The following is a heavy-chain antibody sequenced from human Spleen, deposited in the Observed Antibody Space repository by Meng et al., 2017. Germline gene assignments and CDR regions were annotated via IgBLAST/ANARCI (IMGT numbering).Heavy chain of an antibody. CDR1: GGSFSGYY. CDR3: ARGKSYSSSWYVWRDWFDP. Sequence: QVQLQQWGVGLLKPSETLSLTCAVYGGSFSGYYWSWIRQPPGKGLEWIGEINHSGSTNYNPSLKSRVTISVDTSKNQFSLKLSSVTAADTAVYYCARGKSYSSSWYVWRDWFDPWGQGTLVTVSS. D-gene: IGHD6-13*01. J-gene: IGHJ5*02. V-gene: IGHV4-34*01. CDR2: INHSGST.